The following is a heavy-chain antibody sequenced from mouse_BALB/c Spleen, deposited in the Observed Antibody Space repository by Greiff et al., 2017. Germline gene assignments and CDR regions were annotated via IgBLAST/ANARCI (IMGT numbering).Heavy chain of an antibody. CDR3: ARNFDY. CDR2: IDPSDSET. V-gene: IGHV1-69*02. CDR1: GYTFTSYL. Sequence: QVQLQQSGAELVKPGAPVKLSCKASGYTFTSYLMNWVKQRPGRGLEWIGRIDPSDSETHYNQKFKDKATLTVDKSSSTAYIQLSSLTSEDSAVYYCARNFDYWGQGTTLTVSS. J-gene: IGHJ2*01.